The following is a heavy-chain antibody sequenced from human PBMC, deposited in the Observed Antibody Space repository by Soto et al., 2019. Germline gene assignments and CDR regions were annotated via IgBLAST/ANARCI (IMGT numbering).Heavy chain of an antibody. CDR3: ARVGIYSGGYWFDY. D-gene: IGHD2-21*01. Sequence: EVQLVESGGGLVKPGGSLRLSCAATGFISSSYSMIWVRQTPGKGLEWVSSISSSSSDIDYADSVKGRFTISRDNAKNSLYLQMNSLRAEDTAVYYCARVGIYSGGYWFDYWGQGTLVTVSS. CDR1: GFISSSYS. V-gene: IGHV3-21*06. J-gene: IGHJ4*02. CDR2: ISSSSSDI.